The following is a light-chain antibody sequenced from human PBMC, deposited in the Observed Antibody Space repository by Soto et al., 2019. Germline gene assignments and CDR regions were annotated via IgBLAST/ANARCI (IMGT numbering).Light chain of an antibody. V-gene: IGLV2-23*02. Sequence: QSVLTQPASVSGSPGQSITISCTGTTTDVGSYNLVSWYQQHPGRAPKLMIYEVSRRPSGVSNRFSGSKSGNTASLTISGLQAKDEADYYCCSWAGSNTFYFFGTGTKLTVL. CDR1: TTDVGSYNL. CDR3: CSWAGSNTFYF. J-gene: IGLJ1*01. CDR2: EVS.